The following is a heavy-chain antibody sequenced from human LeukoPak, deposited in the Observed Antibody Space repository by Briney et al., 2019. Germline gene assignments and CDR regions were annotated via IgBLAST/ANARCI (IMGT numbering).Heavy chain of an antibody. CDR1: GFTFSSYA. Sequence: GGSLRLSCAASGFTFSSYAMSWVRQAPGKGLEWVSAISGSGGSTYYADSVKGRFTISRDNSKNTLYLQMNSLRAEDTAVYYCCSSGWYDYYYYMDVWGKGTTVTVSS. V-gene: IGHV3-23*01. D-gene: IGHD6-25*01. CDR2: ISGSGGST. CDR3: CSSGWYDYYYYMDV. J-gene: IGHJ6*03.